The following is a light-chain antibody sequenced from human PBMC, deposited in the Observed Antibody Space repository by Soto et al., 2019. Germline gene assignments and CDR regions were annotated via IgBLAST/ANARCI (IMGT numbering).Light chain of an antibody. V-gene: IGLV2-14*03. Sequence: QSALTQPASVSGSPGQSITISCAGTSSDVGGYNFVSWYQHHPGKVPKLMFYDVSNRPSGVSNRFSGSKSGNTASLTISGLQAEDEADYYCSSYTSSSTLVFGGGTKLTVL. CDR2: DVS. CDR3: SSYTSSSTLV. J-gene: IGLJ2*01. CDR1: SSDVGGYNF.